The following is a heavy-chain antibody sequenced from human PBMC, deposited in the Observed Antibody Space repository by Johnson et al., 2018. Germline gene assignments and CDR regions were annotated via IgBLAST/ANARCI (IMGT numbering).Heavy chain of an antibody. D-gene: IGHD2-2*01. CDR1: GFTFSNAW. CDR2: IKSKTDGGTT. V-gene: IGHV3-15*07. Sequence: EVQLVETGGGLVKPGGSLRLSCAASGFTFSNAWMNWVRQAPGKGLEWVGRIKSKTDGGTTDYAAPVKGRFTISRDYSKNRLYLQSNSLKTGDTAVYYCQGESYCSSTSCYPWGQGTLVTVSS. J-gene: IGHJ5*02. CDR3: QGESYCSSTSCYP.